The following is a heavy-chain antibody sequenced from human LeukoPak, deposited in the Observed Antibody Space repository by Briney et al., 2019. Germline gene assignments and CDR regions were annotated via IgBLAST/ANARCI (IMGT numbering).Heavy chain of an antibody. J-gene: IGHJ6*01. CDR3: ARDSSAPRSYFALDV. CDR1: GDSISDDSVNKNNW. Sequence: SGTLSLTCVFSGDSISDDSVNKNNWLNWVRQAPGKGLEWIGDVSLDGITNYNPSLLGRVTISLDKSAKQVSLRLTPVTAADTAIYYCARDSSAPRSYFALDVWGQGATVTVSS. V-gene: IGHV4-4*02. D-gene: IGHD6-19*01. CDR2: VSLDGIT.